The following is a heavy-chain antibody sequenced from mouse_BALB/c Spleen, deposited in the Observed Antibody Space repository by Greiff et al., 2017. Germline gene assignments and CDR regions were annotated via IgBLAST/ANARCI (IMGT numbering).Heavy chain of an antibody. J-gene: IGHJ3*01. CDR3: TRDRGEPTWFAY. D-gene: IGHD3-1*01. Sequence: EVHLVESGGGLVKPGGSLKLSCAASGFTFSSYTMSWVRQTPEKRLEWVATISSGGSYTYYPDSVKGRFTISRDNAKNTLYLQMSSLKSEDTAMYYCTRDRGEPTWFAYWGQGTLVTVSA. V-gene: IGHV5-6-4*01. CDR2: ISSGGSYT. CDR1: GFTFSSYT.